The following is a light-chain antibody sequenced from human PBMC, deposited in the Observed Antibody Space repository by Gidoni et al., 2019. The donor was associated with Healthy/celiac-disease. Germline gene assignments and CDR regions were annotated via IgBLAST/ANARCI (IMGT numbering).Light chain of an antibody. CDR1: QSLLHSNGYNY. V-gene: IGKV2-28*01. CDR3: MQALQTPT. Sequence: DIVMTQSQLSLPVTPGEPASISGRSSQSLLHSNGYNYLDWYLQKQVQSPQLLIYLGSNRSSGVPDRFSGSGSGTDFTLKISRVEAEDVGVYYCMQALQTPTFGQGTKLEIK. J-gene: IGKJ2*01. CDR2: LGS.